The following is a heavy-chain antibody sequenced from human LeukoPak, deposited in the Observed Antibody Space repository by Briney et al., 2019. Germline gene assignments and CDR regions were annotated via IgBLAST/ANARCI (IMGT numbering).Heavy chain of an antibody. D-gene: IGHD3-10*01. CDR2: IIPIFGTA. Sequence: SVKVSCKASGGTFSSYAISWVRQAPGQGLEWMGRIIPIFGTANYAQKFQGRVTITTDESTSTAYMELSSLRSEDTAVYYCAREPLWFGVFPFDYWGQGTLVTVSS. V-gene: IGHV1-69*05. CDR1: GGTFSSYA. CDR3: AREPLWFGVFPFDY. J-gene: IGHJ4*02.